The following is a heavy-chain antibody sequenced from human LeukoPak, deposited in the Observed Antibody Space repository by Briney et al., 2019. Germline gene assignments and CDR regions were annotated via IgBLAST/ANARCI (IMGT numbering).Heavy chain of an antibody. CDR3: HTAMVTIYGMDV. V-gene: IGHV3-53*01. D-gene: IGHD5-18*01. CDR1: GFTVSSNY. J-gene: IGHJ6*02. Sequence: PGGSLRLSCAASGFTVSSNYMSWVRQAPGKGLEWVSVIYSGGSTYYADSVKGRFTISRDNSKNTLYLQMNSLRAEDTAVYYCHTAMVTIYGMDVGGQGTTVTVSS. CDR2: IYSGGST.